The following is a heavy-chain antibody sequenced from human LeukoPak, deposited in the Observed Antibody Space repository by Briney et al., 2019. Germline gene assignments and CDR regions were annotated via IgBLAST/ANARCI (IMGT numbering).Heavy chain of an antibody. Sequence: ASVKVSCKASGGTFSSYAISWVRQAPGQGLEWMGGIIPIFGTANYAQKFQGRDTITADESTSTAYMELSSLRSEDTAVYYCARSIVVVTAISYAFDIWGQGTMVTVSS. D-gene: IGHD2-21*02. CDR3: ARSIVVVTAISYAFDI. V-gene: IGHV1-69*13. J-gene: IGHJ3*02. CDR2: IIPIFGTA. CDR1: GGTFSSYA.